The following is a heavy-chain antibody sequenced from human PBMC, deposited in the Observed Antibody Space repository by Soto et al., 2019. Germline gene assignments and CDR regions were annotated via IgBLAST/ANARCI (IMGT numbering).Heavy chain of an antibody. D-gene: IGHD6-13*01. V-gene: IGHV2-5*01. Sequence: ESGPTLANPTQALTLTCTFSGFSLSTSAVGVAWIRQPPGKALEWLALIYWNDEKRYSPSLKSRFTITKDTSRNQVVLTMTNMDPVDTATYYCARGTGAGNSCYFDSWGQGTLVTVSS. J-gene: IGHJ4*02. CDR1: GFSLSTSAVG. CDR3: ARGTGAGNSCYFDS. CDR2: IYWNDEK.